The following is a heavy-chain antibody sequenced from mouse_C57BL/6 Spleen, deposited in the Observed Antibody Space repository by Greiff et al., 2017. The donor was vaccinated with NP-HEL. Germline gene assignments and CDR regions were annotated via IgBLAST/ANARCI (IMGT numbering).Heavy chain of an antibody. CDR3: ARGLLLGYYAMDY. Sequence: QVQLQQSGAELVRPGTSVKVSCKASGYAFTNYLIEWVKQRPGQGLEWIGVINPGSGGTNYNEKFKGKATLTADKSSSTAYMQLSSLTSEHSAVYFCARGLLLGYYAMDYWGQGTSVTVSS. CDR1: GYAFTNYL. J-gene: IGHJ4*01. CDR2: INPGSGGT. V-gene: IGHV1-54*01. D-gene: IGHD1-1*01.